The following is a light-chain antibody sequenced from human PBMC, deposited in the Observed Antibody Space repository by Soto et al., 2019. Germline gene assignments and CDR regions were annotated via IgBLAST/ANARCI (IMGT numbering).Light chain of an antibody. CDR2: DAS. CDR1: QSVSTF. J-gene: IGKJ4*01. CDR3: QQRSSWPELT. Sequence: EIVLTQSPATLSLSPGERATLSCRASQSVSTFLAWFQHKPGQAPRLLIYDASNRATGIPARFSDSGSGTDFTLTINSLEPEDFAVYYCQQRSSWPELTFGGGTKVEIK. V-gene: IGKV3-11*01.